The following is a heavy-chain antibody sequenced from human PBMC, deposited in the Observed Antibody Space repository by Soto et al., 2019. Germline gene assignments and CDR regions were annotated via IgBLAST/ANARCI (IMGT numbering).Heavy chain of an antibody. J-gene: IGHJ4*01. CDR3: ARQDLFGLNFDY. Sequence: LETLCLSWTVSGGSIGGSGDYWGWIRQPPGKGLEWIGSIYYSGGTYYNPSLKSRVTISVDTSKNQFSLKLSSVTAADTAVYYCARQDLFGLNFDYWGHGTLVTVSS. V-gene: IGHV4-39*01. CDR2: IYYSGGT. CDR1: GGSIGGSGDY. D-gene: IGHD3-16*01.